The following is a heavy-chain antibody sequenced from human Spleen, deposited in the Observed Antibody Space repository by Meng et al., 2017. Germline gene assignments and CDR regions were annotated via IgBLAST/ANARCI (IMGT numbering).Heavy chain of an antibody. D-gene: IGHD6-13*01. CDR1: GFTFSSYW. V-gene: IGHV3-74*01. CDR3: ARVQYSSSKFDY. CDR2: INSDGSST. J-gene: IGHJ4*02. Sequence: GGSLRLSCAASGFTFSSYWMHWVRQAPGKGLVWVSRINSDGSSTSYADSVKGRFTISRDNAKNTLYLQMNSLRAEDTAVYYCARVQYSSSKFDYWGQGTLVNVSS.